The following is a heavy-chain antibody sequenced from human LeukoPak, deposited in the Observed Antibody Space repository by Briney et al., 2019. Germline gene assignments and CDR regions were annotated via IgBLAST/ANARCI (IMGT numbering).Heavy chain of an antibody. Sequence: PGGSLRLSCAASGFTFSDYYMSWIRQAPGKGLEWLSYISSSGSTIYYADSVKGRFTISRDNAKNSLYLQMNSLRAEDTAVYYCARDSGYQLLSGYYYYMDVWGKGTTVTVSS. CDR3: ARDSGYQLLSGYYYYMDV. V-gene: IGHV3-11*04. CDR1: GFTFSDYY. J-gene: IGHJ6*03. CDR2: ISSSGSTI. D-gene: IGHD2-2*01.